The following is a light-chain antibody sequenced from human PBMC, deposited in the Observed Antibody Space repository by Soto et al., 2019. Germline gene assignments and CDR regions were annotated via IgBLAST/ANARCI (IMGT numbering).Light chain of an antibody. Sequence: DIQMTQSPSSLSASVGDIVTVTCRASQSIGTSLNWYQQKAGKAPRVLISAASRLQSGVPSRFSGSGSGTHFTLTISSLQPEDSATYYCQQGYNTLWTLGQGTKVDIK. V-gene: IGKV1-39*01. CDR3: QQGYNTLWT. J-gene: IGKJ1*01. CDR2: AAS. CDR1: QSIGTS.